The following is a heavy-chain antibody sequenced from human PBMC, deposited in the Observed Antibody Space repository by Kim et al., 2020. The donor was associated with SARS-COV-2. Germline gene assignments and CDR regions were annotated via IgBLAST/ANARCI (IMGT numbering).Heavy chain of an antibody. Sequence: SETLSLTCAVYGGSFSGYYWSWIRQPPGKGLEWIGEINHSGSTNYNPSLKSRVTISVDTSKNQFSLKLSSVTAADTAVYYCARLSSAIIAFDIWGQGTMVTVSS. D-gene: IGHD6-6*01. CDR3: ARLSSAIIAFDI. CDR2: INHSGST. CDR1: GGSFSGYY. J-gene: IGHJ3*02. V-gene: IGHV4-34*01.